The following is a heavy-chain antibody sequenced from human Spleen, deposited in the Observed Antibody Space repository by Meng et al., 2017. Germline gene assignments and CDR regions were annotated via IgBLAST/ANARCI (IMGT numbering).Heavy chain of an antibody. V-gene: IGHV1-2*06. J-gene: IGHJ4*02. CDR1: GYNFPDYY. CDR3: ARDEDISAAGKLFGDC. D-gene: IGHD6-13*01. Sequence: QVPLVQSGAEVKKPGASVKVSCKPSGYNFPDYYIHWVRQAPGQGLEWMGRIDPKNGDTHYAQKFQGRVTMTGDTSISTAYMDLSGLRSDDTAVYYCARDEDISAAGKLFGDCWGQGTLVTVSS. CDR2: IDPKNGDT.